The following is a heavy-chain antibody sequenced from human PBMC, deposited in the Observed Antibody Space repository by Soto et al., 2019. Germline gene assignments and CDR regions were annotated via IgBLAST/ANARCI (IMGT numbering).Heavy chain of an antibody. Sequence: GGSLRLSCAASGFTFSSYAMSWVRQAPGKGLEWVSAISGSGGSTYYADSVKGRFTISRDNSKNTLYLQMNSLRAEDTAVYYCAKVIFATYYYDSSGHYYWGQGTLVTVS. CDR3: AKVIFATYYYDSSGHYY. CDR1: GFTFSSYA. J-gene: IGHJ4*02. V-gene: IGHV3-23*01. CDR2: ISGSGGST. D-gene: IGHD3-22*01.